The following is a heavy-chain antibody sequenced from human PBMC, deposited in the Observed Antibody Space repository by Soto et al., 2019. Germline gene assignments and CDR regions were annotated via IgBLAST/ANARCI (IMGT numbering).Heavy chain of an antibody. D-gene: IGHD2-15*01. V-gene: IGHV4-31*03. J-gene: IGHJ4*02. CDR3: VREAPGVAPY. CDR2: INYRGTT. CDR1: GGSINSGDSY. Sequence: QVQLQESGPGLVRPSQTLSLTCTVSGGSINSGDSYWNWGRQNPEKGLEWIGYINYRGTTFYDPSLKTRIIISADTSENQYSLKLNSVTAADTAVYYCVREAPGVAPYWGQGTLVTVSS.